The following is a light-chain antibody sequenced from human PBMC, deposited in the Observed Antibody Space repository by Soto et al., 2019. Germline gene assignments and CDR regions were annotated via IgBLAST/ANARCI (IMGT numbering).Light chain of an antibody. J-gene: IGKJ1*01. CDR3: QQYGSSLWT. V-gene: IGKV3-15*01. CDR2: GAF. CDR1: QSVSSN. Sequence: EIIMTQSPVTLSVSPGERATLSCRASQSVSSNLAWYQQKPGQAPSLLIYGAFTRATGIPARFSGTGSGTEFTLTISSLQSEDFAVYYCQQYGSSLWTFGQGTKVDI.